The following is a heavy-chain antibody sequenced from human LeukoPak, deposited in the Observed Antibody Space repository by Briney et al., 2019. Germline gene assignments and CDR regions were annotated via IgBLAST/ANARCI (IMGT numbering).Heavy chain of an antibody. V-gene: IGHV1-18*01. CDR1: GYTFTSYG. Sequence: ASVKVSCKASGYTFTSYGISWVRQAPGQGLEWMGWISAYNGNTNYAQKLQGRVTMTTDTSTSTAYMELRSLRSDDTAVYYCARGITYYYDSSGLSGYNWFDPWGQGTLVTVSS. D-gene: IGHD3-22*01. CDR2: ISAYNGNT. J-gene: IGHJ5*02. CDR3: ARGITYYYDSSGLSGYNWFDP.